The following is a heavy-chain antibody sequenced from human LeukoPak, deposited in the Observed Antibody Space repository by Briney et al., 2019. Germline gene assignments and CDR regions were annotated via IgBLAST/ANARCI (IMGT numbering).Heavy chain of an antibody. CDR1: GFTFSNAW. J-gene: IGHJ4*02. CDR2: IKSKADGETT. CDR3: TTLTIVEVK. Sequence: GGSLRLSCAASGFTFSNAWMTWVRQAPGKGLECVGRIKSKADGETTDYAAPVKGRFTISRDDAKNMLFLQMNSLKTEDTAVYYCTTLTIVEVKWGQGTLVTVSS. V-gene: IGHV3-15*01. D-gene: IGHD3-22*01.